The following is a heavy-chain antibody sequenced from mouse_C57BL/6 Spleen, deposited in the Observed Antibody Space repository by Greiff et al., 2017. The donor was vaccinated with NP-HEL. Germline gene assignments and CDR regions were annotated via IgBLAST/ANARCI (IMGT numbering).Heavy chain of an antibody. V-gene: IGHV1-85*01. CDR2: IYPRDGST. J-gene: IGHJ2*01. Sequence: LVESGPELVKPGASVKLSCKASGYTFTSYDINWVKQRPGQGLEWIGWIYPRDGSTKYNEKFKGKATLTVDTSSSTAYMELHSLTSEDSAVYFCARRPYFDYWGQGTTLTVSS. CDR1: GYTFTSYD. CDR3: ARRPYFDY.